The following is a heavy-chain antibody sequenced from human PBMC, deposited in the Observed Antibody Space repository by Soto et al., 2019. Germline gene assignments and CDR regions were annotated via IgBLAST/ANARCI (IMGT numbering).Heavy chain of an antibody. J-gene: IGHJ4*02. V-gene: IGHV3-23*01. CDR2: ISGTAGTT. CDR3: ARDTISYGGNPVSDY. Sequence: PGRSLRLSCAASGFTFSSYAMSCVRQAPGKGLEWVSAISGTAGTTYYWDSVKGRFTISRDNSKNTLYLQMNSLRAEDTAVYYCARDTISYGGNPVSDYGGQGTLVTVSS. D-gene: IGHD4-17*01. CDR1: GFTFSSYA.